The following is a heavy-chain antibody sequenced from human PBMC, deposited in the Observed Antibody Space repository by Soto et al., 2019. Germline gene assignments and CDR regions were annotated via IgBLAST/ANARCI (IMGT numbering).Heavy chain of an antibody. CDR3: ARDAYCSGGSCYSRFDY. CDR2: IYYSGST. J-gene: IGHJ4*02. D-gene: IGHD2-15*01. Sequence: SETLSLTCTVSGGSISSSSYYWGWIRQPPGKGLEWIGSIYYSGSTNYNPSLKSRVTISVDTSKNQFSLKLSSVTAADTAVYYCARDAYCSGGSCYSRFDYWGQGTLVTVSS. CDR1: GGSISSSSYY. V-gene: IGHV4-39*07.